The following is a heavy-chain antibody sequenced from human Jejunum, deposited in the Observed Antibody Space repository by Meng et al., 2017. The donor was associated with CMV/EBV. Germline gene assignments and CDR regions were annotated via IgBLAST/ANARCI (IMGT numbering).Heavy chain of an antibody. CDR1: GVSIRSYY. V-gene: IGHV4-4*07. J-gene: IGHJ4*02. Sequence: PLNELGPGLGNPSATLSLICTVAGVSIRSYYWSWIRLPAGKGLEWIGRIYTSGSTNYNPSLKSRVTMSLDTPKNQFSLKLTSVTAADTALYFCARDGGLDCGGDCYFDHWGQGILVTVSS. CDR3: ARDGGLDCGGDCYFDH. D-gene: IGHD2-21*02. CDR2: IYTSGST.